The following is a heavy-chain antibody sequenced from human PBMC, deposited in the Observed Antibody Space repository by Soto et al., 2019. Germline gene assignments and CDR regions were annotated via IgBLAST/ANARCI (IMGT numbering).Heavy chain of an antibody. D-gene: IGHD6-19*01. Sequence: QPGGSLRLSCAASGFTFDDYAMHWVRQAPGKGLEWVSGISWNSGSIGYADSVKGRFTISRDNAKNSLYLQMNSLRAEDTALYYCAKEKYPRIAVAGTLGHWGQGTLVTVSS. V-gene: IGHV3-9*01. CDR2: ISWNSGSI. J-gene: IGHJ4*02. CDR1: GFTFDDYA. CDR3: AKEKYPRIAVAGTLGH.